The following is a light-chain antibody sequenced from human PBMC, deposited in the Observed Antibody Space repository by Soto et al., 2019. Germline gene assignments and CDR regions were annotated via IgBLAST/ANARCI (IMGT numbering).Light chain of an antibody. Sequence: QSVLTQPPSVSGAPGQRVTISCTGSSSTIGADYGVHCYQQLPETAPKLLIYGNSNRPSGVPDRFSGSKSGTSASLAITGLQAEDEADYYCQSYDSSLSGSSVFGTGTKLTVL. V-gene: IGLV1-40*01. CDR3: QSYDSSLSGSSV. CDR1: SSTIGADYG. J-gene: IGLJ1*01. CDR2: GNS.